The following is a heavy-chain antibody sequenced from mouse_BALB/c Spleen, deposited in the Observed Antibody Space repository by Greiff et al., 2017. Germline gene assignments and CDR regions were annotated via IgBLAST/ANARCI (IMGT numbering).Heavy chain of an antibody. Sequence: VQLQQSGAELMKPGASVKISCKATGYTFSSYWIEWVKQRPGHGLEWIGEILPGSGSTNYNEKFKGKATFTADTSSNTAYKQLSSLTSEDSAVYCCARDSTGTDYFDYWGQGTTLTVSS. CDR3: ARDSTGTDYFDY. J-gene: IGHJ2*01. D-gene: IGHD4-1*02. CDR2: ILPGSGST. V-gene: IGHV1-9*01. CDR1: GYTFSSYW.